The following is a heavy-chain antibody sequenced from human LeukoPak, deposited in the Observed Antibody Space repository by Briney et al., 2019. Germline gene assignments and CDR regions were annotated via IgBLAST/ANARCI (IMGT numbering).Heavy chain of an antibody. Sequence: SETLSLTCTVSGYSISSGYYWGWIRQPPGKGLVWLGSIYHSGSTYYNPSLKSRVTISVDTSKNQFSLKLSSVTAADTAVYYCARDKLAAAGPDAFDIWGQGTMVTVSS. J-gene: IGHJ3*02. CDR2: IYHSGST. V-gene: IGHV4-38-2*02. CDR3: ARDKLAAAGPDAFDI. CDR1: GYSISSGYY. D-gene: IGHD6-13*01.